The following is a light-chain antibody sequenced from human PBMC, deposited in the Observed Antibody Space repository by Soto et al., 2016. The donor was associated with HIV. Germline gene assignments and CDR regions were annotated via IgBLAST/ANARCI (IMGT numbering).Light chain of an antibody. J-gene: IGKJ1*01. CDR2: AAS. CDR1: QSISTY. CDR3: QQSSRTPRT. V-gene: IGKV1-39*01. Sequence: DIQMTQSPSSLSLSIGDRVTITCRASQSISTYLNWYQQKPGRAPKLLISAASSLQSGVPSRFSGRGSGTDFTLTISSLRHDDLATYYCQQSSRTPRTFGQGDQGGNQT.